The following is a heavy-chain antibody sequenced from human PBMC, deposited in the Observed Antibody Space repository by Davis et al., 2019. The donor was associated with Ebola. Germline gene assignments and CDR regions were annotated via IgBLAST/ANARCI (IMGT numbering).Heavy chain of an antibody. V-gene: IGHV4-59*08. D-gene: IGHD2-21*02. CDR3: ARVGVVTAMYGWFDP. J-gene: IGHJ5*02. CDR2: IYYSGST. CDR1: GGSTSSHY. Sequence: PSETLSLTCPVSGGSTSSHYWSWIRQPPGKGLEWIGYIYYSGSTYYNPSLKSRVTISVDTSKNQFSLKLSSVTAADTAVYYCARVGVVTAMYGWFDPWGQGTLVTVSS.